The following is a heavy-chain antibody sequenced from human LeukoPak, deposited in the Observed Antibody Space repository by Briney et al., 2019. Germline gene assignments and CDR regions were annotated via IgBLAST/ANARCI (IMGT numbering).Heavy chain of an antibody. CDR1: GSIFGDAW. V-gene: IGHV3-23*01. CDR3: AKVENIPGYSSGWYISNYFVV. CDR2: ISGSGGST. D-gene: IGHD6-19*01. J-gene: IGHJ4*02. Sequence: GGSLRLSCAASGSIFGDAWLSWVRQAPWKGLEWVSAISGSGGSTYYADSVQGRFTISRDNSKKTLYLDMSSLRVEDTAVYYCAKVENIPGYSSGWYISNYFVVWGQGTLVTVSS.